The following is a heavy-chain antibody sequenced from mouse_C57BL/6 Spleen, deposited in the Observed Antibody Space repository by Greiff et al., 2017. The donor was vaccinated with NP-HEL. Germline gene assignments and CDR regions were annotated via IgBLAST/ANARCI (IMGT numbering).Heavy chain of an antibody. D-gene: IGHD2-3*01. V-gene: IGHV1-26*01. Sequence: EVQLQQSGPELVKPGASVKISCKASGYTFTDYYMNWVKQSHGKSLEWIGDINPNNGGTSYNQKFKGKATLTVDKSSSTAYMELRSLTSEDSAVYYCARFFYDGYLPWYCDVWGTGTAVTVSS. CDR1: GYTFTDYY. J-gene: IGHJ1*03. CDR3: ARFFYDGYLPWYCDV. CDR2: INPNNGGT.